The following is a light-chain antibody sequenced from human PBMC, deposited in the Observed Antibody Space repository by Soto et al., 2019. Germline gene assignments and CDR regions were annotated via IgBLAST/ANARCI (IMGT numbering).Light chain of an antibody. J-gene: IGLJ1*01. CDR3: CSYAGSGTPL. V-gene: IGLV2-23*01. Sequence: QSALTQPASVSGSPGQSITISCTGTSSDVGSYNVVSWFQQHSGKAPKLLIYEGSKRPSGVSNRFSASKSGNTASLTISGLQTEDEADYYCCSYAGSGTPLFGGGTKVTVL. CDR1: SSDVGSYNV. CDR2: EGS.